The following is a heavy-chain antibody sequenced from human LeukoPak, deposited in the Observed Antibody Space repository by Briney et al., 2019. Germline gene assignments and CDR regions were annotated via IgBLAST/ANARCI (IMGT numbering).Heavy chain of an antibody. Sequence: SETPSLTCTVSGGSISSYYWSWIRQPPGKGLEWIGYIYYSGSTNYNPSLKSRVTISVDTSKNQFSLKLSSVTAADTAVYYCARLYSSSWYEHYYYGMDVWGKGTTVTVSS. J-gene: IGHJ6*04. CDR3: ARLYSSSWYEHYYYGMDV. CDR2: IYYSGST. V-gene: IGHV4-59*01. D-gene: IGHD6-13*01. CDR1: GGSISSYY.